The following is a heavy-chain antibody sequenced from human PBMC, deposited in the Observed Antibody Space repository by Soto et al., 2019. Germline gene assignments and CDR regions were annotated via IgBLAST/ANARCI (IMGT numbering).Heavy chain of an antibody. CDR1: GFTFDNYG. J-gene: IGHJ4*02. CDR2: VSGSGGST. V-gene: IGHV3-23*01. CDR3: ARQRSYHSGFFDY. Sequence: EVQLLESGGDLVQPGGSLRLSCAASGFTFDNYGMSWVRQAPGKGLEWVSTVSGSGGSTYYAASVKGRFTISREYSKNTLYLQMNSLRAEDTAVYFCARQRSYHSGFFDYWSQGTLVTVSS. D-gene: IGHD6-19*01.